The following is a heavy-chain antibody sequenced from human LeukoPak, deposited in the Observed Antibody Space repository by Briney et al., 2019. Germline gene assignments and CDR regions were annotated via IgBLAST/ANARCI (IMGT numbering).Heavy chain of an antibody. Sequence: SETLSLTCTVSGGSISSSSYYWGWIRQPPGKGLEWIGSIYYSGSTYYNPSLKSRVTISVDTSKNQFSLKLSSVTAADTAVYYCARHCSSTSCYSYYGMDVWGQGTTVTVSS. CDR1: GGSISSSSYY. V-gene: IGHV4-39*01. D-gene: IGHD2-2*02. CDR2: IYYSGST. J-gene: IGHJ6*02. CDR3: ARHCSSTSCYSYYGMDV.